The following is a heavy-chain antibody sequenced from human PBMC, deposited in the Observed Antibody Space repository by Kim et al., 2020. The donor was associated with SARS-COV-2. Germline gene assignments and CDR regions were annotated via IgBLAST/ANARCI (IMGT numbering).Heavy chain of an antibody. J-gene: IGHJ4*02. D-gene: IGHD6-25*01. CDR1: GGSISSSSYY. CDR3: ARHPPPKRLGLDY. CDR2: IYYSGST. Sequence: SETLSLTCTVSGGSISSSSYYWGWIRQPPGKGLEWIGSIYYSGSTYYNPSLKSRVTISVDTTKNQFSLKLSSVTAADTAVYYCARHPPPKRLGLDYWGQGTLVTVSS. V-gene: IGHV4-39*01.